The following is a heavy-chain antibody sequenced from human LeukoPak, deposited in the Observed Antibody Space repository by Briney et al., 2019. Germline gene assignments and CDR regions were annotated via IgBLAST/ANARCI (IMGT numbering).Heavy chain of an antibody. Sequence: ASVTVTCKASGYTFTSYYMRWVRQAPGQGLEWMGIINPSGGSTSYAQKFQGRVTMTRDTPTSTVYMELSSLRSEDPAVYYCARVEREAEDYYFDYWGQGTLVTVSS. D-gene: IGHD1-26*01. CDR3: ARVEREAEDYYFDY. V-gene: IGHV1-46*01. CDR1: GYTFTSYY. J-gene: IGHJ4*02. CDR2: INPSGGST.